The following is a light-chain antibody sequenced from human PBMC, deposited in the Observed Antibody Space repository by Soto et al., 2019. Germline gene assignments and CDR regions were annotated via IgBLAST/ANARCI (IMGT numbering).Light chain of an antibody. J-gene: IGKJ1*01. CDR3: QHYNSYSWT. V-gene: IGKV1-5*03. CDR2: KAS. CDR1: QSISLW. Sequence: DIQLTQSPPTLSASIGDRVTITCRASQSISLWLAWYQQKPGKAPKLLIYKASSLESGVPSRFSGGGSGTEFTLTVTSLQPDDFATYYCQHYNSYSWTFGQGTKVEMK.